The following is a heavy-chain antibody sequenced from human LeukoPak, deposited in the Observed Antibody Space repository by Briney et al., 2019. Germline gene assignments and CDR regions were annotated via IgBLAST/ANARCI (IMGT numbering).Heavy chain of an antibody. CDR3: ARSGGSWPYYFDY. CDR1: GGSLRSYY. J-gene: IGHJ4*02. Sequence: PSGTLSLTCTVSGGSLRSYYWSWIRQPPGKGLEWIGCIYNSGGTQTNPSPKSRDTISVDTCKNQCSLKLRSVTAPDTAVYYCARSGGSWPYYFDYWGQGTLVTVSS. D-gene: IGHD6-13*01. V-gene: IGHV4-59*01. CDR2: IYNSGGT.